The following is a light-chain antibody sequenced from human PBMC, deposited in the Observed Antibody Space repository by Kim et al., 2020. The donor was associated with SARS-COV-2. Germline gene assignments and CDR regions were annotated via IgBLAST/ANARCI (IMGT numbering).Light chain of an antibody. V-gene: IGKV1-5*03. CDR2: KAS. J-gene: IGKJ1*01. Sequence: DIQMTQSPSTLSASVGDRVTITCRASQSISSWLAWYQQKPGQAPNPLIYKASSLESGVPSRFSGSGSGTEFTLTISSLQPDDFATYYCQQYNSYPWTFGQGTKVDIK. CDR3: QQYNSYPWT. CDR1: QSISSW.